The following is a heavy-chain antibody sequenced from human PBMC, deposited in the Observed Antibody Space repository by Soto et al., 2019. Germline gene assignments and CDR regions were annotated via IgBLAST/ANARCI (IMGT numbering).Heavy chain of an antibody. V-gene: IGHV5-51*01. CDR2: IYPGFSDT. D-gene: IGHD3-16*02. CDR1: VYRFISYR. CDR3: AIPFDIVGRFDY. Sequence: VGSPKISCKGFVYRFISYRICWVRQMPGKGLEWMGIIYPGFSDTRYSPSFQGQVTISADKSISTPYLQWSSLKDSDTDMYFGAIPFDIVGRFDYWGQGTLVTVSS. J-gene: IGHJ4*02.